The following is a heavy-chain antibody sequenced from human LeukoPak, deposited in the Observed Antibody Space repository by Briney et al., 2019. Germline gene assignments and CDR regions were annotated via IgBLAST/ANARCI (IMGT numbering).Heavy chain of an antibody. V-gene: IGHV4-61*02. CDR3: ARGVYSGSYYYFDY. CDR2: IYTSGST. D-gene: IGHD1-26*01. CDR1: GGSISSGSYY. J-gene: IGHJ4*02. Sequence: PSQTLSLTXTVSGGSISSGSYYWSWIRQPAGTGLEWIGRIYTSGSTNYNPSLKSRVTISVDTSKNQFSLKLSSVTAADTAVYYCARGVYSGSYYYFDYWGQGTLVTVSS.